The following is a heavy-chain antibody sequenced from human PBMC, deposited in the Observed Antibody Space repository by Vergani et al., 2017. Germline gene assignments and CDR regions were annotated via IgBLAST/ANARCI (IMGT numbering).Heavy chain of an antibody. Sequence: QMQLVQSGAEVKKTGSSVKVSCKASGYTFTYRYLHWVRQAPGQALEWMGWITPFNGNTNYAQKFQDRVTITRDRSMSTAYMELSSLRSEDTAMYYCALAESSTSCINSVCITPETGSWFDPWGQGTLVNVSS. D-gene: IGHD2-2*01. CDR1: GYTFTYRY. V-gene: IGHV1-45*02. CDR3: ALAESSTSCINSVCITPETGSWFDP. CDR2: ITPFNGNT. J-gene: IGHJ5*02.